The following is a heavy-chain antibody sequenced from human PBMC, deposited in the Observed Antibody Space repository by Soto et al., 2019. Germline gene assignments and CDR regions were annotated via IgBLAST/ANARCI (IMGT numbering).Heavy chain of an antibody. J-gene: IGHJ4*02. CDR2: IYWDDDK. D-gene: IGHD6-19*01. CDR3: AHRPPSSGLHRYFDY. Sequence: QITLKESGPTLVKPTQTLTLTCTFSGFSLSTSGVAVGWIRQPPGKALEWLALIYWDDDKRYSPSLKSRLTITKDTSKNQVVLTMTNRDPVDTATYYGAHRPPSSGLHRYFDYWGQGTLVTVSS. CDR1: GFSLSTSGVA. V-gene: IGHV2-5*02.